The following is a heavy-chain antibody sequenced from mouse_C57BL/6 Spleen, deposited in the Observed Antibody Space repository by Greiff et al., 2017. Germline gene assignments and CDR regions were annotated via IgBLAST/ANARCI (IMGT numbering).Heavy chain of an antibody. CDR2: IYPGSGST. Sequence: QVQLQQPGAELVKPGASVKMSCKASGYTFTSYWISWVKQRPGQGLEWIGAIYPGSGSTYYNEMFKSQATLTVKTAASTTYMQLSSLTSEDSAVYYYARGYDDYRYAMDYWGQGTSVTVSS. CDR1: GYTFTSYW. V-gene: IGHV1-55*01. CDR3: ARGYDDYRYAMDY. J-gene: IGHJ4*01. D-gene: IGHD2-4*01.